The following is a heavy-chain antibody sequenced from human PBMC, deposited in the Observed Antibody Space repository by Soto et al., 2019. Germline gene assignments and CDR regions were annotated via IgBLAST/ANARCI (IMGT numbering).Heavy chain of an antibody. CDR3: ARVGYYYDSSGSIGGY. Sequence: PGGSLRLSCAASGFTFSSYEMNWVHQAPGKGLEWVSYISSSGSTIYYADSVKGRFTISRDNAKNSLYLQMNSLRAEDTAVYYCARVGYYYDSSGSIGGYWGQGTLVTVSS. CDR1: GFTFSSYE. J-gene: IGHJ4*02. V-gene: IGHV3-48*03. D-gene: IGHD3-22*01. CDR2: ISSSGSTI.